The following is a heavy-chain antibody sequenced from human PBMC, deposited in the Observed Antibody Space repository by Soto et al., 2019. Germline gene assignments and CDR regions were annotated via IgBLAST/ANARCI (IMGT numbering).Heavy chain of an antibody. J-gene: IGHJ4*02. CDR2: MNAGVGNT. Sequence: HVELVQSGADVKKPGASVTISCKASGYTFTDYALHCVRQAPGQRLEWMGWMNAGVGNTLYSQKFQGRITITRDTSASTAYMALNSLKSEDTASYYCARDTGYTFGSLNYWGPGTLVTVSS. V-gene: IGHV1-3*01. D-gene: IGHD5-18*01. CDR3: ARDTGYTFGSLNY. CDR1: GYTFTDYA.